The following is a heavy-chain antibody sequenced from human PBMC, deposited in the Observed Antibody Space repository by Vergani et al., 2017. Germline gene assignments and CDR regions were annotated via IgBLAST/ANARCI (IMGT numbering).Heavy chain of an antibody. CDR2: IYWNADV. Sequence: QITLKESSPTLVKPTQTLTLTCTLSGFSLNTPGVGVAWIRPPPGRALEWLAIIYWNADVRYRPSLNNRLTITKDTAKNQVVLTMTKMDPVDTGTYYCAREGGKAAGYFDLWGPGSLVTVSS. CDR1: GFSLNTPGVG. CDR3: AREGGKAAGYFDL. V-gene: IGHV2-5*01. J-gene: IGHJ4*02. D-gene: IGHD6-13*01.